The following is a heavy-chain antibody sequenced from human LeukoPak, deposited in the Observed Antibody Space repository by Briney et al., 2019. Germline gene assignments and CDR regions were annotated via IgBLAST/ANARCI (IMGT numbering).Heavy chain of an antibody. D-gene: IGHD3-22*01. CDR3: VRSAFHAGSGNYYDY. J-gene: IGHJ4*02. V-gene: IGHV3-7*01. CDR1: GFTFNRCW. CDR2: INPDGRDT. Sequence: TGGTLRLSCVVSGFTFNRCWMYWVRQAPGKGLEWVAHINPDGRDTYYVDSVKGRFTISRDNAENSMYLQMNSLRVEDTAVYYCVRSAFHAGSGNYYDYWGQGTLVTVSS.